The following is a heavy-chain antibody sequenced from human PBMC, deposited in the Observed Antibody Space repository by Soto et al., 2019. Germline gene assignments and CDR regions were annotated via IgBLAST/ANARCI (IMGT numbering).Heavy chain of an antibody. Sequence: EVQLLESGGGLVQPGGSLSLSCAASGFTFSSYAMSWVRQAPGKGLEWVSAISGSGGSTYYADSVKGRFTISRDNSKNTLYLQMNSLRAEDTAVYYCAIYDVSIGWFDPWGQGTLVTVSS. CDR1: GFTFSSYA. V-gene: IGHV3-23*01. CDR2: ISGSGGST. CDR3: AIYDVSIGWFDP. J-gene: IGHJ5*02. D-gene: IGHD3-3*02.